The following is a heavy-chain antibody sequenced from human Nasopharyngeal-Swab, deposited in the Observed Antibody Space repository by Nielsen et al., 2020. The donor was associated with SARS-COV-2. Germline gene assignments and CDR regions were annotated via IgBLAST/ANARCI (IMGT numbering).Heavy chain of an antibody. D-gene: IGHD3-22*01. CDR3: TIDSRTYFDTSGHLDY. CDR2: TVPTADTT. V-gene: IGHV1-69*06. J-gene: IGHJ4*02. CDR1: GGTFRRFG. Sequence: SVKVSCKASGGTFRRFGFSWVRQAPGQGLEWMGRTVPTADTTHYAQQFQGRVTITADKSTSTTYMEMSSLRFEDTAVYYCTIDSRTYFDTSGHLDYWGQGTLVTVSS.